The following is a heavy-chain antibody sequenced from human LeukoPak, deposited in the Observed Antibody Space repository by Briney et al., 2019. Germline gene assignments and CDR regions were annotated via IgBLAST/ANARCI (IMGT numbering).Heavy chain of an antibody. V-gene: IGHV3-73*01. D-gene: IGHD1-1*01. CDR2: IRSKANSYAT. CDR3: ARDNEVRTEGDY. CDR1: GFTFSGSA. J-gene: IGHJ4*02. Sequence: HPGGSLRLSCAASGFTFSGSAMHWVRQASGKGLEWVGRIRSKANSYATAYAASVKGRFTISRDDSKNTAYLQMNSLKTEDTAVYYCARDNEVRTEGDYWGQGTLVTVSS.